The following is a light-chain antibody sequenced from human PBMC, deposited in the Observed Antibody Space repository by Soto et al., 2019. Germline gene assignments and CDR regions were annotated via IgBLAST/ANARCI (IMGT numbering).Light chain of an antibody. CDR1: SSNIGSNT. Sequence: QSVLTQPPSASGTPGQRVTISCSGSSSNIGSNTVNWYQQFPGTAPKLLIYSNHQRPSGVPDRFSASTSGTSASLAISGLQSEDEADYYCAAWDDSVNGVVFGGGTKLTVL. CDR2: SNH. CDR3: AAWDDSVNGVV. J-gene: IGLJ2*01. V-gene: IGLV1-44*01.